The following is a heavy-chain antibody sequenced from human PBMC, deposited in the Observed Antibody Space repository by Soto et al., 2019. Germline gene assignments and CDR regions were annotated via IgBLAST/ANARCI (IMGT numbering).Heavy chain of an antibody. CDR1: GGSLTNYG. CDR2: IIPVFGTA. Sequence: QVQLVQSGAAVKKPGSSVKVSCKASGGSLTNYGVSWVRQAPGQGLEWMGGIIPVFGTANYAQQFQGRVTIAADECKSTVFMDVRSLGSEDTAVDYCARGDAAKLGVSDCCGMDVWGQGTTVTVSS. D-gene: IGHD2-15*01. V-gene: IGHV1-69*12. CDR3: ARGDAAKLGVSDCCGMDV. J-gene: IGHJ6*01.